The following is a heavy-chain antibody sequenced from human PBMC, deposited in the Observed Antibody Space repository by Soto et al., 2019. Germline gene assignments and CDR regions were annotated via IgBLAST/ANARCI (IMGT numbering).Heavy chain of an antibody. D-gene: IGHD3-22*01. V-gene: IGHV3-53*01. CDR1: GFTVSSNY. Sequence: EVQLVESGGGLIQPGGSLRLSCAASGFTVSSNYMSWVRQAPGRGLGWVSVIYSGGSTYYADSVKGRFTISRDNSKTTLYLQMNSLRAEDTAVYYCARDRVESGYPEYFQHWGQGTLVTVSS. J-gene: IGHJ1*01. CDR3: ARDRVESGYPEYFQH. CDR2: IYSGGST.